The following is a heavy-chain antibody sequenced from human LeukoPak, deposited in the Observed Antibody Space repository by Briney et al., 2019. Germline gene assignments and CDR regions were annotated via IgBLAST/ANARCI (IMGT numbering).Heavy chain of an antibody. J-gene: IGHJ4*02. CDR2: ISSNGGST. CDR3: ARGKGGNYYDSGNYRFFHYFDY. CDR1: GFTFSSYA. Sequence: GGSLRLSCAASGFTFSSYAMHWVRQAPGKGLEYVSAISSNGGSTYYANSVKGRFTISRDNSKNTLYLQMGSLRAEDMAVYYCARGKGGNYYDSGNYRFFHYFDYWGQGTLVTVSS. V-gene: IGHV3-64*01. D-gene: IGHD3-10*01.